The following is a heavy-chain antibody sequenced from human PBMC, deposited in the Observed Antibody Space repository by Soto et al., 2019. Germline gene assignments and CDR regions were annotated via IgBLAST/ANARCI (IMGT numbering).Heavy chain of an antibody. CDR3: AKDPKAGYALSRSFGYYFDY. J-gene: IGHJ4*02. V-gene: IGHV3-23*01. CDR1: GFTFSSYA. Sequence: EVQLLESGGGLVQPGGSLRLSCAASGFTFSSYAMSWVRQAPGKGLEWVSAISGSGGSTYYADSVKGRFTISRDNSKNTLYLQINSRSAEDTAVYYCAKDPKAGYALSRSFGYYFDYWGQGSLVTVSS. CDR2: ISGSGGST. D-gene: IGHD5-12*01.